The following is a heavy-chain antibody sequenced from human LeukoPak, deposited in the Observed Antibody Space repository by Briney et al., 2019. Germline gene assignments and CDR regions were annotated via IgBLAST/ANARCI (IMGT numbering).Heavy chain of an antibody. Sequence: KPSETLSLTCIVSGGSISSYSWNWIRQSPGKGLEWVGYISHSGTTSYNSPLKSRVTISVDTSKNQLSLKLTSVTAADTAVYYCARWDDSAWAFGNWGPGTLVTVS. J-gene: IGHJ4*02. D-gene: IGHD6-19*01. V-gene: IGHV4-59*08. CDR1: GGSISSYS. CDR3: ARWDDSAWAFGN. CDR2: ISHSGTT.